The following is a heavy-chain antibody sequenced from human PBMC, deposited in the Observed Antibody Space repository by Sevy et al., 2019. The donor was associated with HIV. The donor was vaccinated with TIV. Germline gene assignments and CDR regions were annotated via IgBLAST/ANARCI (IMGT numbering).Heavy chain of an antibody. J-gene: IGHJ6*02. CDR2: INPNRGGT. CDR3: AREDGYGGKTGNYYYYGMDV. D-gene: IGHD4-17*01. Sequence: ASVKVSCKASGYTFTGYYMHWVRQAPGQGLEWMGWINPNRGGTNYAQKFQGRVAMTRDTSISTAYMELSRLRSDDTAVYYCAREDGYGGKTGNYYYYGMDVWGQGTTVTVSS. V-gene: IGHV1-2*02. CDR1: GYTFTGYY.